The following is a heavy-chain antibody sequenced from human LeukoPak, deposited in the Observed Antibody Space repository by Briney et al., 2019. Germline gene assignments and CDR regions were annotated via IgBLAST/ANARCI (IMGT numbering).Heavy chain of an antibody. CDR2: IYSGGST. CDR3: AKDLSPSMNYYGSGSYYGDY. CDR1: GFTVSSNY. J-gene: IGHJ4*02. Sequence: PGGSLRLSCAASGFTVSSNYMSWVRQAPGKGLEWVSVIYSGGSTYYADSVKGRFTISRDNSKNTLYLQMNSLRAEDTAVYYCAKDLSPSMNYYGSGSYYGDYWGQGTLVTVSS. D-gene: IGHD3-10*01. V-gene: IGHV3-66*01.